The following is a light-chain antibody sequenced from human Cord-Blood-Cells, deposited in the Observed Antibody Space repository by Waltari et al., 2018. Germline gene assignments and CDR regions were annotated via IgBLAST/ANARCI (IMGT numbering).Light chain of an antibody. CDR3: QQYNNWRWT. J-gene: IGKJ1*01. V-gene: IGKV3-15*01. CDR1: QSVSNN. CDR2: GAS. Sequence: EIVMTQSPATLSVSPGERATLSCRASQSVSNNLAWYQQKPGQAPRLLIYGASTRATGIPARFSGSGSGTEFTLTISSLQSEDFAVYYCQQYNNWRWTFGQGTKVETK.